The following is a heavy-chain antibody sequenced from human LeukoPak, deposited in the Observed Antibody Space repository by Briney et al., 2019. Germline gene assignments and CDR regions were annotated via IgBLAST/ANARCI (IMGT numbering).Heavy chain of an antibody. V-gene: IGHV4-39*02. J-gene: IGHJ4*02. CDR1: GGSISSSSHH. Sequence: SETLSLTCTVSGGSISSSSHHWSWVRQPPGKGLEWIGSIYYSGNTYYNPSLKSRVTISVDTSKNQFSLKLTSATAADTAVYYCTREYSSSSDYWGQGTLVTVSS. D-gene: IGHD6-6*01. CDR2: IYYSGNT. CDR3: TREYSSSSDY.